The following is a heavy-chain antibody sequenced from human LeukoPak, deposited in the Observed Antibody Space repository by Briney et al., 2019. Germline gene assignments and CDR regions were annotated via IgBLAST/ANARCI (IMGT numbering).Heavy chain of an antibody. V-gene: IGHV3-74*01. J-gene: IGHJ4*02. CDR2: INSDGSST. Sequence: PGGSLRLSCAASGFTFSSYAMSWVRQAPGKGLGWVSRINSDGSSTSYADSVKGRFTISRDNAKNTLYLQMNSLRAEDTAVYYCARVVGSSGWYLGYWGQGTLVTVSS. D-gene: IGHD6-19*01. CDR1: GFTFSSYA. CDR3: ARVVGSSGWYLGY.